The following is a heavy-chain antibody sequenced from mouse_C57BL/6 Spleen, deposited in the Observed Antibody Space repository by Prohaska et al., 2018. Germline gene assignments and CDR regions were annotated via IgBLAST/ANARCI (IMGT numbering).Heavy chain of an antibody. CDR1: GYTFTSYN. CDR2: IDPGNGDT. V-gene: IGHV1-12*01. Sequence: QAYLQQSGAELVRPGASVKMSCKASGYTFTSYNMHWVKQTPRQDLEWIGAIDPGNGDTSYNQKFKGKATLTVDKSSSTAYMQRSSLTSEDSAVYFCARRTAQASLDYWGQGTTLTGSS. J-gene: IGHJ2*01. D-gene: IGHD3-2*02. CDR3: ARRTAQASLDY.